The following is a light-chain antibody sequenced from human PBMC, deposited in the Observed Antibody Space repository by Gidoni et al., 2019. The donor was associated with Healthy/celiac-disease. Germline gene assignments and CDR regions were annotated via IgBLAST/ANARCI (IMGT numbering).Light chain of an antibody. CDR2: AAS. V-gene: IGKV1-39*01. Sequence: DIKMTQSPSSLSASVGDRVSITCRASQSISSYLNWYQQKPGKAPKVLIYAASSLQSEVPSRFSGSGSGTDFTLTISSLQPEDFATYYCQQSYSPSRTFGQXTKLEIK. CDR3: QQSYSPSRT. J-gene: IGKJ2*01. CDR1: QSISSY.